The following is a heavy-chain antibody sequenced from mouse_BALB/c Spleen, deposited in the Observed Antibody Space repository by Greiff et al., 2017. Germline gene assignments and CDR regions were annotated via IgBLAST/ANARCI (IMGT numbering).Heavy chain of an antibody. V-gene: IGHV4-1*02. Sequence: EVKVVESGGGLVQPGGSLKLSCAASGFDFSRYWMSWVRQAPGKGLEWIGEINPDSSTINYTPSLKDKFIISRDNAKNTLYLQMSKVRSEDTALYYCARRGNNWYFDVWGAGTTVTVSS. CDR3: ARRGNNWYFDV. CDR2: INPDSSTI. D-gene: IGHD2-1*01. J-gene: IGHJ1*01. CDR1: GFDFSRYW.